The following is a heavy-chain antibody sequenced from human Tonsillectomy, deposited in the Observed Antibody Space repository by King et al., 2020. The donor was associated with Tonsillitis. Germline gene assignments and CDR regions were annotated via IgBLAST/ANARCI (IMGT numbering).Heavy chain of an antibody. CDR2: IEHRGGT. J-gene: IGHJ4*02. D-gene: IGHD3-22*01. Sequence: VQLQQWGAGLLKPSETLSLSCAVYGGSFSGYYWTWIRQSPGKGLEWIGEIEHRGGTKYNPSLESRLTVSVDASKKQFSLKLTSVTAADSALYYCARVLHDTSGYFIDYWGQGTLVTVSS. CDR1: GGSFSGYY. V-gene: IGHV4-34*01. CDR3: ARVLHDTSGYFIDY.